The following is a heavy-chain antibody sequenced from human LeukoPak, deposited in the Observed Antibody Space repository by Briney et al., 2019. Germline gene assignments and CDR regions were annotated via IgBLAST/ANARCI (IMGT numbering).Heavy chain of an antibody. J-gene: IGHJ4*02. Sequence: SETLSLTCAVYGGSFSGYYWSWIRQPPEKGLGWIGEINHSGSTNYNPSLKSRVTISVDTSKNQFSLKLSSVTAADTAVYYCARARILKAAAGISRLYYFDYWGQGTLVTVSS. D-gene: IGHD6-13*01. CDR2: INHSGST. V-gene: IGHV4-34*01. CDR1: GGSFSGYY. CDR3: ARARILKAAAGISRLYYFDY.